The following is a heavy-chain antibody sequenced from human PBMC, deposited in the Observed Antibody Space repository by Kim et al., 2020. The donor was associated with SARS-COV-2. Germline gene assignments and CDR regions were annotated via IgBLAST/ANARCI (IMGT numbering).Heavy chain of an antibody. D-gene: IGHD3-9*01. CDR2: IYYSGST. J-gene: IGHJ4*02. Sequence: SETLSLTCTVSGGSISSSSYYWGWIRQPPGKGLEWIGSIYYSGSTYYNPSPKSRVTISVDTSKNQFSLKLSSVTAADTAVYYCARRGENYDILTGYYPFEYWGQGTLVTVSS. V-gene: IGHV4-39*01. CDR1: GGSISSSSYY. CDR3: ARRGENYDILTGYYPFEY.